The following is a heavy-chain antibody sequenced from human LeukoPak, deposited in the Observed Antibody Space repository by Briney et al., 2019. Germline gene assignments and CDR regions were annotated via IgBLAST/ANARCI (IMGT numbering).Heavy chain of an antibody. Sequence: PSETLSLTCAVSGYSISSCFYWDWIRQPPGKGLEWIGTIYHSGSTYYNPPLKSRVTISVDMSKNQFSLKLRSVTAADTAMYYCARQGPYCGGDCSNYLDFWGQGTLVTVSS. CDR1: GYSISSCFY. CDR3: ARQGPYCGGDCSNYLDF. D-gene: IGHD2-21*01. CDR2: IYHSGST. J-gene: IGHJ4*02. V-gene: IGHV4-38-2*01.